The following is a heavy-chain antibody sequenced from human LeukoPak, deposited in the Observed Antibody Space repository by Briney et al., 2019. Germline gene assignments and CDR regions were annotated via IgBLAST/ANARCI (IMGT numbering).Heavy chain of an antibody. D-gene: IGHD6-19*01. J-gene: IGHJ4*02. CDR3: ARARQGIAVAGILVY. CDR1: GFTFSSYA. CDR2: ISYDGSNK. Sequence: PGRSLRLSCAASGFTFSSYAMHWVRQAPGKGLEWVAVISYDGSNKYYADSVKGRFTISRDNSKNTLYLQMNSLRAEDTAVYYCARARQGIAVAGILVYWGQGTLVTVSS. V-gene: IGHV3-30*04.